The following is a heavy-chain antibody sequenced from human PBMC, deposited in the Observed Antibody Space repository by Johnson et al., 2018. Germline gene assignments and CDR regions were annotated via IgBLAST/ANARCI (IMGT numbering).Heavy chain of an antibody. CDR2: IRSKANNYAI. CDR3: TRADYSGTYFS. D-gene: IGHD1-26*01. Sequence: VQLVESGGGLVKPGGSLRLSCAASGFSFSGSPMHWVRQASGKGLEWVGRIRSKANNYAIAYGASVKGRFTISRDDSKNTAYLQMNSLKTEDTAVYYCTRADYSGTYFSWGQGTRVTVSS. V-gene: IGHV3-73*01. CDR1: GFSFSGSP. J-gene: IGHJ1*01.